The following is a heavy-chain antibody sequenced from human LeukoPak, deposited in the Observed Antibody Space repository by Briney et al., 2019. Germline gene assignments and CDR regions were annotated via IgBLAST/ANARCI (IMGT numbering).Heavy chain of an antibody. CDR3: ARGSRVYYDFWSGYLDWFDP. CDR1: GGSISSGDYY. J-gene: IGHJ5*02. D-gene: IGHD3-3*01. Sequence: SQTLSLTCTVSGGSISSGDYYWSWTRQPPGKGLEWIGYIYYSGSTYYNPSLKSRVTISVDTSKNQFSLKLSSVTAADTAVYYCARGSRVYYDFWSGYLDWFDPWGQGTLVTVSS. CDR2: IYYSGST. V-gene: IGHV4-30-4*08.